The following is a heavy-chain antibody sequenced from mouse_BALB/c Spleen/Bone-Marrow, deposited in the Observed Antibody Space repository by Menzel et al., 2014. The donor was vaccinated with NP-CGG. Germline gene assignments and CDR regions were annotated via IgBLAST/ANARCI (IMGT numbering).Heavy chain of an antibody. Sequence: VQLQQSGAELVKPGASVKLSCTASGFNIKDTYMHWVKQRPEQGLEWIGRIDPANGNTKYDPKFQGKATITADTSSNTAYLQLSSLTSDDTAVYYCARNYYGCSLFDYWGQGTTLTVSS. CDR1: GFNIKDTY. J-gene: IGHJ2*01. CDR3: ARNYYGCSLFDY. V-gene: IGHV14-3*02. D-gene: IGHD1-1*01. CDR2: IDPANGNT.